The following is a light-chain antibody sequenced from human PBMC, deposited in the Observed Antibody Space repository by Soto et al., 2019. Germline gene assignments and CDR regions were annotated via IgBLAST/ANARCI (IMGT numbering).Light chain of an antibody. CDR3: SSYAGSSNV. CDR1: SSDVGGYNY. CDR2: EVN. J-gene: IGLJ1*01. Sequence: QSALTQHPSSSGSPGKSVAISGNGTSSDVGGYNYVSWYQQHPGKAPKLMIYEVNKRPSGVPDRCSGSKSGNTASLTVSGLQAEDEADYYCSSYAGSSNVFGPGTKVTVL. V-gene: IGLV2-8*01.